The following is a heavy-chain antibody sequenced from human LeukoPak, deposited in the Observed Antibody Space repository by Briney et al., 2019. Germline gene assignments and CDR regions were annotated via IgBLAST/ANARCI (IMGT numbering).Heavy chain of an antibody. CDR1: GGSINSSNW. J-gene: IGHJ6*03. CDR3: AREVFTVPYYYYYMDV. D-gene: IGHD2-2*01. V-gene: IGHV4-4*02. Sequence: SGTLSLTCAVSGGSINSSNWWSWVRQPPGKGLEWIGEIFHSATTNYNPSLKSRVTISVDTSKNQFSLKLSSVTAADTAVYYCAREVFTVPYYYYYMDVWGKGTTVTISS. CDR2: IFHSATT.